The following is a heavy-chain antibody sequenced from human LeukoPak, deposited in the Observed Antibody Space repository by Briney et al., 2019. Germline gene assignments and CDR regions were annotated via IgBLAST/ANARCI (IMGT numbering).Heavy chain of an antibody. V-gene: IGHV1-2*02. J-gene: IGHJ6*03. Sequence: ASVKVSCKASGYTFTGYYMHWVRQAPGQGLEWMGWINPNSGGTNYAQKFQGRVTMTRDTSISTAYMELSRLRSDDTAVYYCARDGTSGGYVYYMDVWGKGTTVTVSS. CDR1: GYTFTGYY. CDR2: INPNSGGT. D-gene: IGHD2-15*01. CDR3: ARDGTSGGYVYYMDV.